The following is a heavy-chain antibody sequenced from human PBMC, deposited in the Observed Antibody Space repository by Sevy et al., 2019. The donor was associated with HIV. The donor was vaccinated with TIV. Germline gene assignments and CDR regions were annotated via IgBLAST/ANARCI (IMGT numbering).Heavy chain of an antibody. V-gene: IGHV3-30*02. J-gene: IGHJ1*01. Sequence: GGSLRLSCAASGFTFSSYGMHWVRQAPGKGLEWVAFIRYDGSNKYYADSVNGRITISRENSKNTLYLQMNSLRAEDTAVYYCAKGSSSWYPLEYFQHWGQGTLVTVSS. CDR2: IRYDGSNK. D-gene: IGHD6-13*01. CDR1: GFTFSSYG. CDR3: AKGSSSWYPLEYFQH.